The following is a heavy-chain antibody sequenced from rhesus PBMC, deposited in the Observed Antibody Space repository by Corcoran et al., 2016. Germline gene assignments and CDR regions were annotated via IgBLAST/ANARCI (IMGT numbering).Heavy chain of an antibody. CDR1: GGSISDYYY. V-gene: IGHV4S9*01. D-gene: IGHD6-13*01. CDR2: IYGISAMI. J-gene: IGHJ2*01. CDR3: ARAGSSWSSYWYFDI. Sequence: QVQLQESGPGLVTPSETLSLTCAVSGGSISDYYYWNWSRQPPGTGREWVRNIYGISAMIYYNPSLKSRVSISKDTSKNQFFLKMNSVTAADTAVYYCARAGSSWSSYWYFDIWGPGTPITISS.